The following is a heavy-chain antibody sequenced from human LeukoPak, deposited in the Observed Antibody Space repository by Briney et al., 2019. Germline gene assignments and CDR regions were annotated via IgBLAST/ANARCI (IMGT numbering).Heavy chain of an antibody. D-gene: IGHD3-22*01. CDR3: ARDRLYSGDSCGLGVGY. CDR1: GGSISSSSYY. J-gene: IGHJ4*02. Sequence: SETLSLTCTVSGGSISSSSYYWGWIRQPPGKGLEWIGSIYYSGSTYYNPSLKSRVTISVDTSKNQFSLKLSSVTAADTAVYYCARDRLYSGDSCGLGVGYWGQGTLVTVSS. V-gene: IGHV4-39*07. CDR2: IYYSGST.